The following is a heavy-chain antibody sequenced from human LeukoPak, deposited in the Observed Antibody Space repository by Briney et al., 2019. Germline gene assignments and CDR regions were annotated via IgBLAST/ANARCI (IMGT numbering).Heavy chain of an antibody. J-gene: IGHJ4*02. D-gene: IGHD6-19*01. V-gene: IGHV3-7*01. CDR1: GLIFSKYW. CDR2: INPDGSEK. CDR3: ARDASALH. Sequence: PGGSLRLSCAASGLIFSKYWMTWVRQAPGKGLEWVASINPDGSEKYYLDSVKGRSSISRDNARNSVYLQMNSLRDDDTSVYYCARDASALHWGRGTLVTVSS.